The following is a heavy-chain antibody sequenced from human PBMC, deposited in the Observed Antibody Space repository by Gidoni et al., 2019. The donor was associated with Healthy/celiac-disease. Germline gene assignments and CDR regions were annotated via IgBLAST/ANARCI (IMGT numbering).Heavy chain of an antibody. D-gene: IGHD6-13*01. CDR3: ARTLPYSSSWYLAWFDP. V-gene: IGHV1-8*01. Sequence: QVQLVQSGAEVKKPGASVKVSCKASGYTFTSYDINWVRQATGQGLEWMGWMNPNSGNTGYAQKFQGRVTMTRNTSISTAYMELSSLRSEDTAVYYCARTLPYSSSWYLAWFDPWGQGTLVTVSS. CDR1: GYTFTSYD. CDR2: MNPNSGNT. J-gene: IGHJ5*02.